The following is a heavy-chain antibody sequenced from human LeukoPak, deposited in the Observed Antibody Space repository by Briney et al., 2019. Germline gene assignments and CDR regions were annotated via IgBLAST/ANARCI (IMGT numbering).Heavy chain of an antibody. CDR3: AREDSSSWELDY. V-gene: IGHV3-48*03. D-gene: IGHD6-13*01. Sequence: PGGSLRLSCAASGFTFSSYEMNWVRQAPGKGLEWVSYISSSGSTIYYADSVKGRFTISRDNAKNSLYLQMNSLRAEDTAVYYCAREDSSSWELDYWGQGTLVTVSS. J-gene: IGHJ4*02. CDR1: GFTFSSYE. CDR2: ISSSGSTI.